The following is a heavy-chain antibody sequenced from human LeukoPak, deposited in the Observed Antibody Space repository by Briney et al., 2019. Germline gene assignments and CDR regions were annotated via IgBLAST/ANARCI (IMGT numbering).Heavy chain of an antibody. J-gene: IGHJ4*02. CDR3: ASLRIFSGMIGYYFDY. CDR2: INHSGST. CDR1: GGSFSGYY. V-gene: IGHV4-34*01. Sequence: SETLSLTCAVYGGSFSGYYWSWIRQPPGKGLEWIGEINHSGSTNYNPSLKSRVTISVDTSKNQFSLKLSSVTAADTAVYYCASLRIFSGMIGYYFDYWGQGTLVTVSP. D-gene: IGHD3-10*02.